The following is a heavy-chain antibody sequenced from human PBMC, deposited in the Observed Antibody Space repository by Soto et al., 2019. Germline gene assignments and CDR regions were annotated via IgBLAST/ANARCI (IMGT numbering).Heavy chain of an antibody. Sequence: ESLKISCKGSGYSFTSYWIGWVRQMPGEGLEWMGIIYPGDSDTRYSPSFQGQVTISADKSISTAYLQWSSLKASDTAMYYCARQGSGQLLFDYYYYGMDVWGQGTTVTVSS. J-gene: IGHJ6*02. V-gene: IGHV5-51*01. CDR3: ARQGSGQLLFDYYYYGMDV. CDR2: IYPGDSDT. D-gene: IGHD2-2*01. CDR1: GYSFTSYW.